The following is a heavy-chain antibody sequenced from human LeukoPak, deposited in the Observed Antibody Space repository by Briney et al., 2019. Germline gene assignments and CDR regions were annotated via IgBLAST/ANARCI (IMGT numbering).Heavy chain of an antibody. J-gene: IGHJ6*02. CDR3: ARGLYYDFWSGYWDYYGMDV. Sequence: ASVKVSCKASGGTFSSYAINWVRQATGQGLEWMGWMNPNSGNTGYAQKFQGRVTMTRNTSISTAYMELSSLRSEDTAVYYCARGLYYDFWSGYWDYYGMDVWGQGTTVTVSS. V-gene: IGHV1-8*02. CDR2: MNPNSGNT. D-gene: IGHD3-3*01. CDR1: GGTFSSYA.